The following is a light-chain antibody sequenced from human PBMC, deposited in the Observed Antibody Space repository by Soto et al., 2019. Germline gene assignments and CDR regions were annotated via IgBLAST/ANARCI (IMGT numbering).Light chain of an antibody. J-gene: IGKJ1*01. CDR2: GAS. Sequence: FRMTQSPSSLSASVGETITIACRASRTINTYLTWFQQKPGEPPRLLIYGASTLPDGVPSRFSGSGSGADFTLTISSLQPEDFATYSCQQSYNSPQTFGQGTKVDIK. V-gene: IGKV1-39*01. CDR1: RTINTY. CDR3: QQSYNSPQT.